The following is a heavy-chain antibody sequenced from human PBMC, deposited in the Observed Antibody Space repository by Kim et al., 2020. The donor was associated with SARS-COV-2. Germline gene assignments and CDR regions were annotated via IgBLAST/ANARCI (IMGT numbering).Heavy chain of an antibody. CDR1: GFTFSSYG. D-gene: IGHD6-19*01. V-gene: IGHV3-33*05. Sequence: GGSLRLSCAASGFTFSSYGMHWVRQAPGKGLEWVAVISYDGSNKYYADSVKGRFTISRDNSKNTLYLQMNSLRAEDTAVYYCAVCRIDVAGIVYWGHGTL. CDR2: ISYDGSNK. CDR3: AVCRIDVAGIVY. J-gene: IGHJ4*01.